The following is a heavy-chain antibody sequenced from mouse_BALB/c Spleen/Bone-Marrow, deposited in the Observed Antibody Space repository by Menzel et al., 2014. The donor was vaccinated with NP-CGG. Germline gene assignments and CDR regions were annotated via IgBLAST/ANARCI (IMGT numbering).Heavy chain of an antibody. V-gene: IGHV5-9-2*01. D-gene: IGHD2-4*01. CDR2: ISGGGSYT. CDR1: GFTFSNYG. Sequence: EVQVVESGGGLVKSGGSLKLSCAASGFTFSNYGMSWVRQTPEKRLEWVATISGGGSYTFYSDSVKGRFTISRDNAKNNPYLQLSSLRSEDTALYYCARHAYYDQTEVSFVYWGQGTLVTVSA. CDR3: ARHAYYDQTEVSFVY. J-gene: IGHJ3*01.